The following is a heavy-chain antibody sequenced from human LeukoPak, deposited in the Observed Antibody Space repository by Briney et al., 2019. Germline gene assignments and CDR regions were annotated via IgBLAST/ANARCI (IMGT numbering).Heavy chain of an antibody. D-gene: IGHD5-24*01. J-gene: IGHJ3*02. V-gene: IGHV3-30*18. CDR1: GITFSSYG. Sequence: GRSLRLYCAAPGITFSSYGMHWVRQAPGKGLEWVAVISYDGSNKYYADSVKGRFTISRDNSKNTLYLQMNSLRAEDTAVYYCAKSTQRWLQLRHAFDIWGQGTMVTVSS. CDR3: AKSTQRWLQLRHAFDI. CDR2: ISYDGSNK.